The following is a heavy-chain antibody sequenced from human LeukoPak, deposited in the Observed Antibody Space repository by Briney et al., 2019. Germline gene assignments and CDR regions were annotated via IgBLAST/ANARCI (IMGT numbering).Heavy chain of an antibody. CDR3: ARDLPKRGYYSYYVMDV. CDR1: GYSFTGYC. V-gene: IGHV1-2*02. CDR2: INPNSGGT. Sequence: GASVKVSCKASGYSFTGYCLHWVRQAPGQGLEWMGWINPNSGGTNYAQNFQGRVTMTRDTSISTAYMELSSLTSDDTAVYYCARDLPKRGYYSYYVMDVWGQGTTVTVSS. J-gene: IGHJ6*02.